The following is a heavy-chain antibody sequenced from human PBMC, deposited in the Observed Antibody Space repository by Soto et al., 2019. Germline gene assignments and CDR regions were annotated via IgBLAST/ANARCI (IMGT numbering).Heavy chain of an antibody. V-gene: IGHV3-23*01. D-gene: IGHD1-26*01. CDR3: AKRAKATADSYGIDV. CDR2: ISGSGGRT. J-gene: IGHJ6*02. CDR1: GFTFSSYA. Sequence: GGSLRLSCAASGFTFSSYAMSWVRQAPGKGLEWVSSISGSGGRTYYADSVKGRFTVSRDTSKNTLYLQMNSLRAEDTAVYYCAKRAKATADSYGIDVWGQGTMVTVSS.